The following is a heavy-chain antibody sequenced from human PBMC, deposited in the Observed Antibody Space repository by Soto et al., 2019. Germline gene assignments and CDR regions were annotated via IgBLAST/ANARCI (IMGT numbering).Heavy chain of an antibody. CDR2: ITGSSSYI. Sequence: GGSLRLSCAASGFIFSSHNMNWVRQAPGKGLEWVSSITGSSSYIFSADSVKGRFTISRDNANNTVYLQVNSLRAEDTGVYYCARLVASETGYGMVVWGQGTTVTVSS. J-gene: IGHJ6*02. V-gene: IGHV3-21*06. CDR3: ARLVASETGYGMVV. CDR1: GFIFSSHN. D-gene: IGHD3-9*01.